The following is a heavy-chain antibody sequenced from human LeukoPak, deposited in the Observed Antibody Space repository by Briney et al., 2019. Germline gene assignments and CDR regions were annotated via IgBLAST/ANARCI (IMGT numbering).Heavy chain of an antibody. J-gene: IGHJ5*02. CDR1: AFTFSSYA. CDR3: ARAPLIRAMIVGAYNWFDP. Sequence: PGGSLRLSCAASAFTFSSYAMSWVRQAPGKGLEWIGYIYYSGSTNYNPSLKSRVTISVDTSKNQFSLKLSSVTAADTAVYYCARAPLIRAMIVGAYNWFDPWGQGTLVTVSS. CDR2: IYYSGST. V-gene: IGHV4-59*01. D-gene: IGHD3-22*01.